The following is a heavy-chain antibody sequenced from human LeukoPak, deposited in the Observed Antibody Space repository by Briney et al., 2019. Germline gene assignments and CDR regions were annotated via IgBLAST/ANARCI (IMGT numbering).Heavy chain of an antibody. Sequence: GGSLRLSCAASGFTFSSYSMNWVRQTPGKGLEWVSYISSSRTIHYADSVKGRFTISRDNAKNSLYLQMNRLRVEDTGVYYCARGPPLFDPWGQGTLVAVSS. CDR1: GFTFSSYS. V-gene: IGHV3-48*01. J-gene: IGHJ5*02. CDR3: ARGPPLFDP. CDR2: ISSSRTI.